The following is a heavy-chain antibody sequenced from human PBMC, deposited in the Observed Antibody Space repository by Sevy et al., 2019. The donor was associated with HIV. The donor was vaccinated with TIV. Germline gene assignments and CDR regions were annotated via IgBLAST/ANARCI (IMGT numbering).Heavy chain of an antibody. CDR2: ISSSGSTI. V-gene: IGHV3-11*01. Sequence: GGSLRLSCAASGFTFSDYYMSWIRQAPGKGLEWVSYISSSGSTIYYADSVKGRFTISRANAKNSLYLQMNSLRAEDTAVYYCASSGGGDDIQLWPRDYYYYGMDVWGQGTTVTVSS. CDR3: ASSGGGDDIQLWPRDYYYYGMDV. CDR1: GFTFSDYY. J-gene: IGHJ6*02. D-gene: IGHD5-18*01.